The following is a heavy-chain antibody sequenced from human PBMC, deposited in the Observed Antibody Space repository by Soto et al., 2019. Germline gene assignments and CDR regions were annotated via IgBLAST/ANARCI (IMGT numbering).Heavy chain of an antibody. D-gene: IGHD3-16*01. CDR3: AMGGSPYVWFNEY. J-gene: IGHJ4*02. CDR2: IIPVFGTT. V-gene: IGHV1-69*01. Sequence: QEQLVQSGAEVKKPGSSMKVSCKASGGIFSSFAISWVRQAPGQGLEWMGGIIPVFGTTNYAQKFQDRVTITADESTNTAYMELSSLRSEDTAMYHCAMGGSPYVWFNEYWGQGTLVTVSS. CDR1: GGIFSSFA.